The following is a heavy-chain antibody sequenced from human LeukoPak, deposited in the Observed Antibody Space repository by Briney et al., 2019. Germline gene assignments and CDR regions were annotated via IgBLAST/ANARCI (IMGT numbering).Heavy chain of an antibody. Sequence: SETLSLTCTVSGDSIRSYYWSWIRQPPGKGLEWIGYIYYTGSSNYNPSLKSRVTISMDMPKIQFSLKLRSVTAADTAVYYCARMMHASGWYVPDYWGQGTLVTVSS. CDR2: IYYTGSS. CDR3: ARMMHASGWYVPDY. D-gene: IGHD6-19*01. J-gene: IGHJ4*02. V-gene: IGHV4-59*01. CDR1: GDSIRSYY.